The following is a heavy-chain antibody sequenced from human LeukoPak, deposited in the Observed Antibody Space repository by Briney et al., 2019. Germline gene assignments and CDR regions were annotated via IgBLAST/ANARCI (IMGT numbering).Heavy chain of an antibody. CDR2: TNEDASTT. J-gene: IGHJ4*02. CDR1: GFTFSSYA. D-gene: IGHD1-26*01. Sequence: PGGSLRLSCAASGFTFSSYAMSWVRQAPGKGLEWVSRTNEDASTTNYADSVKGRFTISRDNAKNTLYLQMNSLRAEDTAVYYCVRDLGGRSGYWGQGTLVTVSS. V-gene: IGHV3-74*01. CDR3: VRDLGGRSGY.